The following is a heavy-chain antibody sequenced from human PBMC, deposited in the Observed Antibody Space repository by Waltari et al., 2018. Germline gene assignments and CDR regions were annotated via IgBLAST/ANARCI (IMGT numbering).Heavy chain of an antibody. D-gene: IGHD2-21*01. Sequence: EVQLVESGGGLVKPGGSLRLSCAASGFTFSSYSMNWVRQAPGKGLEWVSSISSSSSYIYYADSVKGRFTISRDNAKNSLYLQMNSLRAEDTAVYYCARVYCGGDCYSEFDYWGQGTLVTVSS. CDR1: GFTFSSYS. V-gene: IGHV3-21*01. CDR2: ISSSSSYI. J-gene: IGHJ4*02. CDR3: ARVYCGGDCYSEFDY.